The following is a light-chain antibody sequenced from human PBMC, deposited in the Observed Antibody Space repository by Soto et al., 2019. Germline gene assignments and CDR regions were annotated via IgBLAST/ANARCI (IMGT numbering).Light chain of an antibody. CDR2: GAS. CDR1: SSVSSRD. Sequence: VLTQSPGTLSLSPGERATLSCRASSSVSSRDLAWYQQKPGQAPRLLIYGASTRATGIPDRFGGSGSGTEFTLTISSLEPEDSAVYYCQQFGISPFNFSGGTKVELK. V-gene: IGKV3-20*01. J-gene: IGKJ4*01. CDR3: QQFGISPFN.